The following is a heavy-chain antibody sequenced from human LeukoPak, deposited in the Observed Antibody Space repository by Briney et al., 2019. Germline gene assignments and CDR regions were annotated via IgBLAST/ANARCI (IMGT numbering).Heavy chain of an antibody. D-gene: IGHD6-13*01. Sequence: GESLRLSCAASGXTFSSYCLHWVCHAQATGLVLVLRLNSDGSSRSYADSAQERLTISRDNAKNTLYLQMHSLRAEDTAVYYCARGSDSSNYYYYYYGMDVWGEGTTVTVSS. V-gene: IGHV3-74*01. CDR1: GXTFSSYC. J-gene: IGHJ6*04. CDR2: LNSDGSSR. CDR3: ARGSDSSNYYYYYYGMDV.